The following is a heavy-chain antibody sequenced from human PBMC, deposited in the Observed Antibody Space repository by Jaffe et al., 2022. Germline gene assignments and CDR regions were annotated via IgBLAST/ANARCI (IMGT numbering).Heavy chain of an antibody. CDR1: GFTVSSNY. CDR2: IYSGGST. D-gene: IGHD1-26*01. Sequence: EVQLVESGGGLVQPGGSLRLSCAASGFTVSSNYMSWVRQAPGKGLEWVSVIYSGGSTYYADSVKGRFTISRHNSKNTLYLQMNSLRAEDTAVYYCARDSVGGLYYFDYWGQGTLVTVSS. J-gene: IGHJ4*02. V-gene: IGHV3-53*04. CDR3: ARDSVGGLYYFDY.